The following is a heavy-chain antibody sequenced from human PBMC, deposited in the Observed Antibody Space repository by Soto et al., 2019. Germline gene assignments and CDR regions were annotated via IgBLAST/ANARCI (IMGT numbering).Heavy chain of an antibody. CDR1: GFTFSHHD. D-gene: IGHD3-22*01. J-gene: IGHJ4*02. V-gene: IGHV3-23*01. CDR3: ANGISSASSFDN. Sequence: EVHLLESGGGLVQPGGSLRLSCAASGFTFSHHDMSWVRQAPGKGLEWGSAISGSGGRTHYADSVKGRFTISRDNSKNMLSLQMNSLRAEDTAVYHCANGISSASSFDNWGQGTLVTVSS. CDR2: ISGSGGRT.